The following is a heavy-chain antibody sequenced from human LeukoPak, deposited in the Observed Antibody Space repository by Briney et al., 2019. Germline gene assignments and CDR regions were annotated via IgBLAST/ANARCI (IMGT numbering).Heavy chain of an antibody. J-gene: IGHJ4*02. CDR1: GFTFCDYA. Sequence: HPGGSLRLSCTASGFTFCDYAVSWFRQAPGKGLEWVGFIRSKAYGWTTEYAASVKGRFTISRDDSKSIAYLQMNSLKTEDTAVYYCTRQGLAYYYDSTGYYPPGYWGQGTLVTVSS. V-gene: IGHV3-49*03. D-gene: IGHD3-22*01. CDR3: TRQGLAYYYDSTGYYPPGY. CDR2: IRSKAYGWTT.